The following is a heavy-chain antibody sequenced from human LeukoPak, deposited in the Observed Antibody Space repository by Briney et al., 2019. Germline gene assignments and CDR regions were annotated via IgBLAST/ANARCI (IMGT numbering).Heavy chain of an antibody. CDR1: GYSISSGYY. D-gene: IGHD3-22*01. CDR3: ARDLAYYYDSSGYYGWYFDY. CDR2: IYHSGST. Sequence: PSETLSLTCTVSGYSISSGYYWGWIRQPPGKGLEWIGSIYHSGSTYYTPSLKSRVTISVDTSKNQFSLKLSSVTAADTAVYYCARDLAYYYDSSGYYGWYFDYWGQGTRVTVSS. J-gene: IGHJ4*02. V-gene: IGHV4-38-2*02.